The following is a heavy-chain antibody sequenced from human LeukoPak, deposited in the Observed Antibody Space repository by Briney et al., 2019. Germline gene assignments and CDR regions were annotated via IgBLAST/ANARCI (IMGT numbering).Heavy chain of an antibody. CDR3: AKAFTAAARGVTDY. J-gene: IGHJ4*02. CDR1: GGSITTYY. Sequence: LSLTCTVSGGSITTYYWSWIRQPPGKGLEWVSGISWNSGSIGYADSVKGRFTISRDNAKNSLYLQMNSLRAEDTALYYCAKAFTAAARGVTDYWGQGTLVTVSS. CDR2: ISWNSGSI. V-gene: IGHV3-9*01. D-gene: IGHD6-13*01.